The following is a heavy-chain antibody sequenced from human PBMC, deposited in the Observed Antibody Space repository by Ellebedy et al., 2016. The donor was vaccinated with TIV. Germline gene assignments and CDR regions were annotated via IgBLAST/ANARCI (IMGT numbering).Heavy chain of an antibody. CDR1: GFTFSSFS. D-gene: IGHD1-1*01. Sequence: PGGSLRLSCSASGFTFSSFSMNWVRQAPGKGLEWVSYIPRDSDAMSYADSVKGRFTISRDNAKNSLYLQMNSLRDADTAVYYCVRDLHWAFDNWGQGTVVTVSS. CDR3: VRDLHWAFDN. CDR2: IPRDSDAM. J-gene: IGHJ3*02. V-gene: IGHV3-48*02.